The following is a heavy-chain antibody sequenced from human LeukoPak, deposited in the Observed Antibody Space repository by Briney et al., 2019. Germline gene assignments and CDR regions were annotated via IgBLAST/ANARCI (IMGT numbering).Heavy chain of an antibody. CDR1: GFTFSSYE. V-gene: IGHV3-48*03. Sequence: QAGGSLRLSCAASGFTFSSYEMNWVRQAPGKGLKWVSYISSSGSTIYYADSVKGRFTISRDNAKNSLYLQMNSLRAEDTAVYYCARYPSSPYSLWEAVEAPHLDYWGQGTLVTVSS. D-gene: IGHD2-2*01. CDR3: ARYPSSPYSLWEAVEAPHLDY. J-gene: IGHJ4*02. CDR2: ISSSGSTI.